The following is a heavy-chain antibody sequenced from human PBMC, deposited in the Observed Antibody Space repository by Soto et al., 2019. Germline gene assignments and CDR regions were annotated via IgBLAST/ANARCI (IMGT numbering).Heavy chain of an antibody. J-gene: IGHJ6*02. CDR2: ISGSGGST. Sequence: RLSCAASGFTFSSYSMSWVRQAPGKGLEWVSAISGSGGSTYYADSVKGRFTISRDNSKNTLYLQMNSLRAEDTAVYYRAKDQGFTISRGDVWGPGTTVTVP. CDR1: GFTFSSYS. CDR3: AKDQGFTISRGDV. D-gene: IGHD3-3*01. V-gene: IGHV3-23*01.